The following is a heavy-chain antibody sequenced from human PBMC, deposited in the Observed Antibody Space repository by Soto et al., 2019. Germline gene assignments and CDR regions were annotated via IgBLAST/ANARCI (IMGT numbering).Heavy chain of an antibody. Sequence: HPGGSLRLSCAASGFTFSSDAMSWVRQAPGKGLEWVSAISGSGGSTYYADSVKGRFTISRDNSKNTLYLQMNSLRAEDTAVYYCAKERQQLSVFDYWGQGTLVTVSS. CDR3: AKERQQLSVFDY. J-gene: IGHJ4*02. CDR1: GFTFSSDA. V-gene: IGHV3-23*01. D-gene: IGHD6-13*01. CDR2: ISGSGGST.